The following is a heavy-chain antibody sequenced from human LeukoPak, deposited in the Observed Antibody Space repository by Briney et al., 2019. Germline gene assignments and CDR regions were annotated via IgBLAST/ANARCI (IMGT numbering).Heavy chain of an antibody. D-gene: IGHD3-9*01. Sequence: ASVKVSCKASGYTFTCYYMHWVRQAPGQGLEWMGWINPNSGGTNYAQKFQGRVTMTRDTSISTAYMELSRLRSDDTAVYYCARDISPYYDILTGYLAGDYWGQGTLVTVSS. CDR1: GYTFTCYY. J-gene: IGHJ4*02. CDR2: INPNSGGT. CDR3: ARDISPYYDILTGYLAGDY. V-gene: IGHV1-2*02.